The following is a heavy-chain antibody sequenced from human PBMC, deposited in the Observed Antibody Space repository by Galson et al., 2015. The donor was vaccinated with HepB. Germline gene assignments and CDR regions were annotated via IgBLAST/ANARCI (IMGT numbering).Heavy chain of an antibody. V-gene: IGHV3-33*01. CDR3: AREDATITVAALEY. CDR1: GFDFGNYG. CDR2: IWKDGSNK. Sequence: SLRLSCAASGFDFGNYGMHWVRQAPGEGLEWMALIWKDGSNKHYADSLKGRFWISRDNAKNTLFLEADSVRAEDTAVYYCAREDATITVAALEYWGPGVLVTVSS. D-gene: IGHD6-13*01. J-gene: IGHJ4*02.